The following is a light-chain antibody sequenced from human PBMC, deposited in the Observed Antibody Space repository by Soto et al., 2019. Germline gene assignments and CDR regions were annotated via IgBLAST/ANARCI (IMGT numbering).Light chain of an antibody. CDR2: GAS. Sequence: EIVLTQSPGTLSLSPGERATLSCRASQSVSGNLAWYQQKPGQAPRLLIYGASTRAAGFPARFSGSGSGTEFTLTISSLQSEDFAVYYCQQSNTWPRTFGQGTKVDIK. J-gene: IGKJ1*01. V-gene: IGKV3-15*01. CDR3: QQSNTWPRT. CDR1: QSVSGN.